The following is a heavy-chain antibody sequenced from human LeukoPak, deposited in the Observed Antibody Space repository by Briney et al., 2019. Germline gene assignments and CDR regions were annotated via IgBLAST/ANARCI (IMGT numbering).Heavy chain of an antibody. CDR2: IKQDGSEK. Sequence: QPGGSLRLSCAASGFTFSNYWMSWVRQAPGKGLEWVANIKQDGSEKYYVDSVKGRFTISRDNAKNSLYLQMNSLRAEDTAVYYCARIRFGESYAPKSYYYYYMDVWGKGTTVTISS. V-gene: IGHV3-7*01. CDR1: GFTFSNYW. J-gene: IGHJ6*03. CDR3: ARIRFGESYAPKSYYYYYMDV. D-gene: IGHD3-10*01.